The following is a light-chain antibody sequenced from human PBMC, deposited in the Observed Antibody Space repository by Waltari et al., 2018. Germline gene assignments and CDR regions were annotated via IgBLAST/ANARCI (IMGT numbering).Light chain of an antibody. V-gene: IGLV2-14*03. CDR2: DVT. CDR3: CSYAGRSTWV. J-gene: IGLJ3*02. CDR1: STDVGDYNY. Sequence: QSALTQPASVSGSPGQSITISCTGASTDVGDYNYVSWYQQIPGKAPKVIIYDVTKRPSGGSNRFSGSKSGNSASLSISGLQAEDEAHYYCCSYAGRSTWVFGGGTKVTVL.